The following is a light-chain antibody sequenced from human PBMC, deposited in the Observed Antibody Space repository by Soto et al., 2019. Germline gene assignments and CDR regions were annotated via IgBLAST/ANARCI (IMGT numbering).Light chain of an antibody. Sequence: DTQMTQSPSTLSASVGDRVTITCRASQSISNWLAWYQQKPGKAPNLLIYFASTLQSGVPSRFSGSGSGTEFTLTISSLQPDDFATYYCQQYNSYWTFGQGTKVDIK. CDR3: QQYNSYWT. CDR2: FAS. J-gene: IGKJ1*01. V-gene: IGKV1-5*03. CDR1: QSISNW.